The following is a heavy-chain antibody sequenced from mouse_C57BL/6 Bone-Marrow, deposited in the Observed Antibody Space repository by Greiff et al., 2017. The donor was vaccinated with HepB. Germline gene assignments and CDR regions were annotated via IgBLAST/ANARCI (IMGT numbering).Heavy chain of an antibody. Sequence: EVMLVESGGGLVQPKGSLKLSCAASGFSFNTYAMNWVRQAPGKGLEWVARIRSKSNNYATYYADSVKDRFTISRDDSESMLYLQMNNLKTEDTAMYYCVRGLRQAWFAYWGQGTLVTVSA. D-gene: IGHD2-4*01. CDR1: GFSFNTYA. J-gene: IGHJ3*01. CDR3: VRGLRQAWFAY. CDR2: IRSKSNNYAT. V-gene: IGHV10-1*01.